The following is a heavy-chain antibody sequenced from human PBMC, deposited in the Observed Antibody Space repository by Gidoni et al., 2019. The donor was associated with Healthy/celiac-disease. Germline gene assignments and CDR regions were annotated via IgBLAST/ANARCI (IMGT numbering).Heavy chain of an antibody. V-gene: IGHV3-30*18. CDR1: GFPFSRYG. D-gene: IGHD1-26*01. CDR2: ISYDGSNK. CDR3: AKESLSGSYSGYYYYGMDV. Sequence: QVQLVESGGGVVQPGRSLRLSCAASGFPFSRYGMHWVRQAPGKGLEWVAVISYDGSNKYYADSVKGRFTISRDNSKNTLYLQMNSLRAEDTAVYYCAKESLSGSYSGYYYYGMDVWGQGTTVTVSS. J-gene: IGHJ6*02.